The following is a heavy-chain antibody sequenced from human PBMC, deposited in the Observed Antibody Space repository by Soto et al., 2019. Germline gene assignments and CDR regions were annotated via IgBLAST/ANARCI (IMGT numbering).Heavy chain of an antibody. V-gene: IGHV1-18*01. J-gene: IGHJ5*02. CDR3: ARGRDDYGDHNWFDP. Sequence: GASVKVSWKAFGLPFTRYGISWVRQAPGKGLEWMGWISAYNGNTNYAQKLQGRVTMTTDTSTSTAYMELRSLRSDDTAVYYCARGRDDYGDHNWFDPWGQGTLVTVSS. CDR2: ISAYNGNT. CDR1: GLPFTRYG. D-gene: IGHD4-17*01.